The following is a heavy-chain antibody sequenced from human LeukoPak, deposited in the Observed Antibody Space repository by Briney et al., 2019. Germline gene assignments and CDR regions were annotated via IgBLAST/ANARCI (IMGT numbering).Heavy chain of an antibody. CDR1: GGSFSGYY. V-gene: IGHV4-34*01. CDR2: INHSGST. CDR3: ARRSGIQLLNWFDP. D-gene: IGHD5-18*01. J-gene: IGHJ5*02. Sequence: SETLSLTCAVYGGSFSGYYWSWIRQPPGKGLGWIGEINHSGSTNYNPSLKSRVTISEDTSKNQFSLKLSSVTAADTAVYYCARRSGIQLLNWFDPWGQGTLVTVSS.